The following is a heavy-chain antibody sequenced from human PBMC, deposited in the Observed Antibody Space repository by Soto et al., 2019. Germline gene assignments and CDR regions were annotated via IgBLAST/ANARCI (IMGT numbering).Heavy chain of an antibody. CDR3: ARDHRWGIAARPNAFDL. CDR2: IIPIFGTA. CDR1: GYTFTSYA. V-gene: IGHV1-69*13. Sequence: SVKVSCKASGYTFTSYAMHWVRQAPGQRLEWMGGIIPIFGTANYAQKFQGRVTITADESTSTACMELSSLRSEDTAVYYCARDHRWGIAARPNAFDLWGQGTMVTVSS. J-gene: IGHJ3*01. D-gene: IGHD6-6*01.